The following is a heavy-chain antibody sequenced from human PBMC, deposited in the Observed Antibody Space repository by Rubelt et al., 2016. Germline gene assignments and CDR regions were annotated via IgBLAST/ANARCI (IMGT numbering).Heavy chain of an antibody. D-gene: IGHD3-3*01. Sequence: DINWVRQATGQGLEWMGWMNPNSGNTGYAQKFQGRVTMTRNTSISTAFMELRSLRSDDTAVYYCARPWTSREWPPYGLDVWGEGTTVTVAS. CDR2: MNPNSGNT. CDR1: D. V-gene: IGHV1-8*01. CDR3: ARPWTSREWPPYGLDV. J-gene: IGHJ6*04.